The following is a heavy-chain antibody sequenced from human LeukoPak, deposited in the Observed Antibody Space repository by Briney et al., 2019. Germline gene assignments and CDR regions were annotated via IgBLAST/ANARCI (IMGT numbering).Heavy chain of an antibody. CDR3: ARGRSVAAPLYDI. J-gene: IGHJ3*02. CDR2: VYYSGST. V-gene: IGHV4-59*01. CDR1: GVSINNYY. D-gene: IGHD6-19*01. Sequence: PSETLSLTCAVSGVSINNYYWSWIRQPPGKGLEWIGYVYYSGSTNNNPSLKSRVTISVDTSKNQFSLKLTSVTAADTAVYYCARGRSVAAPLYDIWGQGTMVTVSS.